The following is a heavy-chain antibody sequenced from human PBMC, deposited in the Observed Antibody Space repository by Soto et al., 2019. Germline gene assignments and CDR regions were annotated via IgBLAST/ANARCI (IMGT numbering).Heavy chain of an antibody. Sequence: QVQLVQSGAEVKKPGSSVKVSCKASGGTFSSYTISWVRQAPGQGLEWMGRIIPILGIANYAQKFQGRVTITADKSTSTAYMELSSLRSEDTAVYYCARARPPTPYSGYDSPFDYWGQGTLVTVSS. V-gene: IGHV1-69*02. CDR1: GGTFSSYT. CDR3: ARARPPTPYSGYDSPFDY. J-gene: IGHJ4*02. D-gene: IGHD5-12*01. CDR2: IIPILGIA.